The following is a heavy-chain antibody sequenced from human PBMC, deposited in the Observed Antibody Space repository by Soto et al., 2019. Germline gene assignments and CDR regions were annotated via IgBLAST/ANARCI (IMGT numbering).Heavy chain of an antibody. V-gene: IGHV1-69*01. Sequence: QVQLVQSGAEVKKPGSSVTVSCKASGGTFSSYAISWVRQAPGQGLEWMGGIVPIFGTANYAQKFQGRVTITADESTSTAYMELSSLRSEDTAVYYCSSGIVGATRWFDPWGQGTLVTVSS. CDR2: IVPIFGTA. CDR1: GGTFSSYA. D-gene: IGHD1-26*01. J-gene: IGHJ5*02. CDR3: SSGIVGATRWFDP.